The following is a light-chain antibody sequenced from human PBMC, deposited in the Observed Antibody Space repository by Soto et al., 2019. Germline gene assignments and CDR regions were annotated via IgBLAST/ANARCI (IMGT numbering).Light chain of an antibody. CDR3: QQRSNWLT. Sequence: EIVLTQSPATLSLSPGERATLSCRASQSVSRHLAWYQQKPGQAPRLLIYDASNRATGIPARFSGSGSGTDFTPTISSLEPEDSAVYYCQQRSNWLTFGGGTKVEIK. CDR1: QSVSRH. J-gene: IGKJ4*01. V-gene: IGKV3-11*01. CDR2: DAS.